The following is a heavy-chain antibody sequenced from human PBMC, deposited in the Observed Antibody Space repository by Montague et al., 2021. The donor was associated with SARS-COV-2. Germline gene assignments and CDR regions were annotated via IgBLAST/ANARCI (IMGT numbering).Heavy chain of an antibody. CDR2: IFYSGST. Sequence: SETLSLTCSVSGDSVNRNYWSWVRQPPGRGLEWLAYIFYSGSTYNPSLNSRVTMSLDTSKNHFSLNLISVTAADTAVYYCASPEEGSGYYRPLDYWGQGILVTVSS. CDR1: GDSVNRNY. CDR3: ASPEEGSGYYRPLDY. V-gene: IGHV4-59*02. D-gene: IGHD3-22*01. J-gene: IGHJ4*02.